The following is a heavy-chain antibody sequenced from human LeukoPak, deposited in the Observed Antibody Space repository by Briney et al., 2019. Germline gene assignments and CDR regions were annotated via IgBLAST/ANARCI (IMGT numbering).Heavy chain of an antibody. Sequence: SETLSLTRTVSGASIGSDDYYWGWIRQPPGKGLEWIGSIFYSGSTYYNPSLRSRVTISVDTSKNQFSLKVSSVATADTAVYYCARLYSDYNYYFDSWGQGTLVTVSS. J-gene: IGHJ4*02. D-gene: IGHD4-11*01. CDR1: GASIGSDDYY. V-gene: IGHV4-39*01. CDR3: ARLYSDYNYYFDS. CDR2: IFYSGST.